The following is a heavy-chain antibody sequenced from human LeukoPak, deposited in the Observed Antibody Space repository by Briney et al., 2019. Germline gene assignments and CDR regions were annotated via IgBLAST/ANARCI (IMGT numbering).Heavy chain of an antibody. V-gene: IGHV3-7*03. D-gene: IGHD6-13*01. J-gene: IGHJ6*03. Sequence: GGSLRLSCAASGFTFSSYSMNWVRQAPGKGLEWVDNIKEDGSEKYYVDSVKGRFTISRDNAKNSLYLQMNSLRAEDTAVYYCARDRSWVGYYYCMDVWGKGTTVTVSS. CDR1: GFTFSSYS. CDR2: IKEDGSEK. CDR3: ARDRSWVGYYYCMDV.